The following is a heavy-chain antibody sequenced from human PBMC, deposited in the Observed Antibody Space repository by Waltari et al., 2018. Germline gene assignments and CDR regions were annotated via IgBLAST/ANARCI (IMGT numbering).Heavy chain of an antibody. CDR3: AKLNYGGPGYYYYYGMDV. Sequence: QVQLQQWGAGLLKPSETLSLTCAVYGGSFSGYYWSWIRQPPGKGLEWIGEINHSGSTNDNPSLKSRVTISVDTSKNQFSLKLSSVTAADTAVYYCAKLNYGGPGYYYYYGMDVWGQGTTVTVSS. V-gene: IGHV4-34*01. CDR2: INHSGST. CDR1: GGSFSGYY. J-gene: IGHJ6*02. D-gene: IGHD4-17*01.